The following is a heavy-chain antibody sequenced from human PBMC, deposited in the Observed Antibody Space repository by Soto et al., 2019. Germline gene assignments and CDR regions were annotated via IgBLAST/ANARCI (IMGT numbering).Heavy chain of an antibody. CDR1: GYSISSGYY. CDR3: AREKNGGNSVEY. D-gene: IGHD2-21*02. J-gene: IGHJ4*02. CDR2: IYHSGST. V-gene: IGHV4-38-2*01. Sequence: SETLSLTCAVSGYSISSGYYWGWIRQPPGKGLEWIGSIYHSGSTYYNPSLKGRVTISVDTSKNQFSLKLSSVTAADTAVYYCAREKNGGNSVEYWGQGTMVTVYS.